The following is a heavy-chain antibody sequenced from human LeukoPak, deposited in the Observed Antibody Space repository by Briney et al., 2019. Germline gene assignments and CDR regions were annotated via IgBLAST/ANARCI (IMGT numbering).Heavy chain of an antibody. Sequence: GGSLRLSCAASRFTFSNYWMTWVRQAPGKGLEWLANIKQDGSEKYYVDSVKGRFTISRDNAKKSLYLEMNSLRADDMAVYYCARQGTSRGPNSWGQGTLVTVSS. V-gene: IGHV3-7*01. CDR3: ARQGTSRGPNS. D-gene: IGHD3-10*01. J-gene: IGHJ4*02. CDR2: IKQDGSEK. CDR1: RFTFSNYW.